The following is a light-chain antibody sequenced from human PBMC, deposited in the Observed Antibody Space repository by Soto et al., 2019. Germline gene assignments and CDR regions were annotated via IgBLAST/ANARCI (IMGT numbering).Light chain of an antibody. CDR1: QSVSSN. J-gene: IGKJ1*01. CDR2: GAS. V-gene: IGKV3-15*01. CDR3: QQYNNWPPWT. Sequence: EIVMPQSPATLSVSHGERVTLSCRASQSVSSNLAWYQQKPGQAPRLLISGASTRATGIPARFSGSGSGTEFTLTISSLQSEDFAVYYCQQYNNWPPWTFGQGTKVDIK.